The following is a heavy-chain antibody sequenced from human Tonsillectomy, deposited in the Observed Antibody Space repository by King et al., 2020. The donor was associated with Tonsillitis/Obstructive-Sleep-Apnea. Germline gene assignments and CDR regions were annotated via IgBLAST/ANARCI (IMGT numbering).Heavy chain of an antibody. V-gene: IGHV3-23*04. D-gene: IGHD4-11*01. Sequence: QLVQSGGGLVQPGGSLRLSCAASGFTFSSYAMSWVRQAPGKGLEWVSAISGSGGSTYYADSVKGRFTISRDNSKNTLYLQMNSLRAEDTAGYYCAKAVGAVTTDYYYYMDVWGKGTTVTVSS. CDR2: ISGSGGST. J-gene: IGHJ6*03. CDR3: AKAVGAVTTDYYYYMDV. CDR1: GFTFSSYA.